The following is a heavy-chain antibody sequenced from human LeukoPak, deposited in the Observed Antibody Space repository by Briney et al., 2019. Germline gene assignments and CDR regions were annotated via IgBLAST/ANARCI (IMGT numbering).Heavy chain of an antibody. CDR1: GFTFSSYA. Sequence: GRSLRLSCAASGFTFSSYAMHWVRQAPGKGLEWVAAISYDGSNKYYADSVKGRFTISRDNSKNTLYLQMNSLRAEDTAVYYCARVSVGALDYWGQGTLVTVSS. CDR2: ISYDGSNK. CDR3: ARVSVGALDY. D-gene: IGHD1-26*01. V-gene: IGHV3-30-3*01. J-gene: IGHJ4*02.